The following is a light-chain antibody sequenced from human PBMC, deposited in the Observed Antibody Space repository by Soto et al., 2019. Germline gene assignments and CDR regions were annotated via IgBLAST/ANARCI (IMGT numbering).Light chain of an antibody. CDR3: QQYIRWPLT. CDR2: GAS. Sequence: EIVMTQSPATLSVSPGERATLSCTASQSVSSNLAWYQQKPGQAPSLIIYGASTRATGTPARFSGSGSGTECTLTISSLQSEDFAVYYCQQYIRWPLTLGGGTKVDIK. CDR1: QSVSSN. V-gene: IGKV3-15*01. J-gene: IGKJ4*01.